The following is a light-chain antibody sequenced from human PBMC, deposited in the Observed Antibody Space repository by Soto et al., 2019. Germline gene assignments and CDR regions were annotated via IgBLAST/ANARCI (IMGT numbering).Light chain of an antibody. CDR3: QSYDSSLSGSVV. V-gene: IGLV1-40*01. Sequence: HSVLTQPPSVSGAPGQRGTISCTGSSSNIGAGYDVHWYQQLPGTAPKLLIYGNSNRPSGVPDRFSGPKSGTSASLAITGLQAEDEADYYCQSYDSSLSGSVVFGGGTKVTVL. CDR1: SSNIGAGYD. J-gene: IGLJ2*01. CDR2: GNS.